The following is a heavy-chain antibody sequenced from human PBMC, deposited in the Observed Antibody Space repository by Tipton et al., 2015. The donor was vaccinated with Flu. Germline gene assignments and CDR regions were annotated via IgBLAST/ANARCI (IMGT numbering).Heavy chain of an antibody. J-gene: IGHJ3*02. CDR3: ARNYDSSGYNYEVGAFDI. CDR1: GFTFDYYG. V-gene: IGHV3-33*01. CDR2: MWSDGGNE. Sequence: SLRLSCAASGFTFDYYGMHWARQAPGRGLQWVAFMWSDGGNEKYADSVKGRFTISRDNSKNTLYLQMNSLRTDDTAVYYCARNYDSSGYNYEVGAFDIWGLGTTVIVSP. D-gene: IGHD3-22*01.